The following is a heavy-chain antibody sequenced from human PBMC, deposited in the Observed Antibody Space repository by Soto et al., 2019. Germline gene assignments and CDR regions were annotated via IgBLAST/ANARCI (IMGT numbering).Heavy chain of an antibody. Sequence: NPSETLSLTCAVSSGSISSSNWWSWVRQPPGKGLEWIGEIYHSGSTNYNPSLKSRVTISVDKSKNQFSLKLSSVTAADTAVYYGARTRFRGRLDIWPWGQGTLVTVSS. CDR1: SGSISSSNW. V-gene: IGHV4-4*02. CDR2: IYHSGST. D-gene: IGHD1-1*01. J-gene: IGHJ5*02. CDR3: ARTRFRGRLDIWP.